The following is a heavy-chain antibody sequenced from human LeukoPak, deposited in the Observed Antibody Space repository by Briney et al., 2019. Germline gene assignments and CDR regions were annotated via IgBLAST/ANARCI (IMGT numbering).Heavy chain of an antibody. CDR1: GGTFSSYA. V-gene: IGHV1-69*13. D-gene: IGHD2-2*01. J-gene: IGHJ6*02. CDR3: ARDDCSSTSCYYYYGMDV. Sequence: GASVKVSCKASGGTFSSYAISWVRQAPGQGLEWMGGITPIFGTANYAQKFQGRVTITADESTSTAYMELSSLRSEDTAVYYCARDDCSSTSCYYYYGMDVWGQGTTVTVSS. CDR2: ITPIFGTA.